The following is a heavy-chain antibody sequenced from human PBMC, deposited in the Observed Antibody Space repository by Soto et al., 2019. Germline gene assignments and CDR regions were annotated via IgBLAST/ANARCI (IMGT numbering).Heavy chain of an antibody. CDR2: SYYSGTS. Sequence: PSETLSLTCTVPGGSIRAQRYYWTWIRQTPGKGLEWVGSSYYSGTSYFNPALKGRVTISVDTSTNQFSLRLTSATAADTAVYYCTRRYNWNDYYFDPWGQGTLVTVSS. CDR1: GGSIRAQRYY. CDR3: TRRYNWNDYYFDP. J-gene: IGHJ5*02. D-gene: IGHD1-20*01. V-gene: IGHV4-39*01.